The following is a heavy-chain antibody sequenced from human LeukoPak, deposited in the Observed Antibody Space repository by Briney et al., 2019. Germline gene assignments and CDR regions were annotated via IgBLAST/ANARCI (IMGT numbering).Heavy chain of an antibody. CDR2: INWNGGST. D-gene: IGHD3-9*01. CDR3: ARGYDILTGANWFDP. J-gene: IGHJ5*02. CDR1: GFTFDDYG. V-gene: IGHV3-20*01. Sequence: RPGGSLRLSCAASGFTFDDYGMSWVRQAPGKGLEWVSGINWNGGSTGYADSVKGRFTISRDNAKNSLYLQMNSLRAEDTAVYHCARGYDILTGANWFDPWGQGTLVTVSS.